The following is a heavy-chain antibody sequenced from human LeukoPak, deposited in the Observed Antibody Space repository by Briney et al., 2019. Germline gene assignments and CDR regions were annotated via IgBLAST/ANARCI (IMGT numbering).Heavy chain of an antibody. CDR2: IYSGGGT. J-gene: IGHJ4*02. CDR1: GFTVSSNY. D-gene: IGHD5-12*01. Sequence: GGSLTLSCAASGFTVSSNYMSWVRQAPGKGLEWVSCIYSGGGTYYADSVKGRFTISRRNSKNTFYLQMNSLKAEDTALYYCARDRGRGYDLSFDYWGQGTLVTVSS. V-gene: IGHV3-53*01. CDR3: ARDRGRGYDLSFDY.